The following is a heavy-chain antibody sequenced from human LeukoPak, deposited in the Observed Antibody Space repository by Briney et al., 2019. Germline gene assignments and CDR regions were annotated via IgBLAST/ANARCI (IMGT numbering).Heavy chain of an antibody. Sequence: SVKVSCKASGGTFSSYAISWVRQAPGQGLEWMGGIIPIFGTANYAQKFQGRVTITTDESTGTAYMELSSLRSEDTAVCYCARGRGGYDRAFDYWGQGTLVTVSS. V-gene: IGHV1-69*05. J-gene: IGHJ4*02. D-gene: IGHD5-12*01. CDR2: IIPIFGTA. CDR3: ARGRGGYDRAFDY. CDR1: GGTFSSYA.